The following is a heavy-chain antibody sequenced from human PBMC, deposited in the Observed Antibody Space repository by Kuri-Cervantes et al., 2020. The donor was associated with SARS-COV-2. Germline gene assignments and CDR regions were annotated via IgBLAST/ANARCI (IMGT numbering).Heavy chain of an antibody. D-gene: IGHD3-16*01. J-gene: IGHJ5*02. V-gene: IGHV3-53*01. Sequence: SLKTSCAASGFTVSSNYMSWVRQAPGKGLEWVSLIYSGGSTYYADSVKGRFTISRDNSKNTLYLQMNSLRAEDTAVYYCARVRGDYVPWGQGTLVTVSS. CDR1: GFTVSSNY. CDR3: ARVRGDYVP. CDR2: IYSGGST.